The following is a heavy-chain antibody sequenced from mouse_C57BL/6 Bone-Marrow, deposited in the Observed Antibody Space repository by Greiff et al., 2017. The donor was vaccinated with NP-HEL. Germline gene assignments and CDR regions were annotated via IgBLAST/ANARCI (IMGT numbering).Heavy chain of an antibody. CDR2: IDPSDSYT. J-gene: IGHJ1*03. Sequence: VQLQQPGAELVKPGASVKLSCKASGYTFPSYWMQWVQQRPGQGLEWIGEIDPSDSYTNYTQKFKGKATLTVDTSSSTAYMQLSSLTSEDSSVYYCARERLDWDGYFDVWGTGTTVTVSS. CDR3: ARERLDWDGYFDV. D-gene: IGHD4-1*01. V-gene: IGHV1-50*01. CDR1: GYTFPSYW.